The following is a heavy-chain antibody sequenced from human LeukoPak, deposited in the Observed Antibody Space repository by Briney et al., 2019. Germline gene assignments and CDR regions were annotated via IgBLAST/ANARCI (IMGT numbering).Heavy chain of an antibody. CDR1: GFTFTNYA. D-gene: IGHD1-1*01. J-gene: IGHJ4*02. V-gene: IGHV3-30*18. CDR3: VKGLVQPTMSYSVDY. Sequence: PGRSLRLSCAASGFTFTNYALHWVRQTPVKGLEWITLISSDGNNNVYADSVKGRFTISRDNSRNTLYLQMNSLRAEDTAVYYCVKGLVQPTMSYSVDYWGQGALVTVSS. CDR2: ISSDGNNN.